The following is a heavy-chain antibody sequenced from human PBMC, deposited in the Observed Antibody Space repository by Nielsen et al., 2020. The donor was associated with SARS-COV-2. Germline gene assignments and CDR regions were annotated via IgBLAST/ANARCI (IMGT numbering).Heavy chain of an antibody. D-gene: IGHD3-22*01. J-gene: IGHJ4*02. V-gene: IGHV1-3*01. CDR3: ARDRRTYYYDSSGYYYDY. Sequence: WVRQAPGQRLEWMGWINADNGNTRYSQEFQGRVTLNRDTSASTAYMELSSLRSEDTAVYYCARDRRTYYYDSSGYYYDYWGQGTLVTVSS. CDR2: INADNGNT.